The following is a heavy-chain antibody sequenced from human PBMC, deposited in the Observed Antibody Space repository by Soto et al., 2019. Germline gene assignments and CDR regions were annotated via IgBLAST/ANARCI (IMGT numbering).Heavy chain of an antibody. V-gene: IGHV3-30*03. J-gene: IGHJ6*02. CDR3: DLTTGSTYYYYGMDV. D-gene: IGHD3-22*01. CDR2: ISYDGSNK. CDR1: GFTFSSYG. Sequence: QVQLVESGGGVVQPGRSLRLSCAASGFTFSSYGMHWVRQAPGKGLEWVAVISYDGSNKYYADSVKGRFTISRDNSKNTLYLQMNSLRAEDTAVYYCDLTTGSTYYYYGMDVWGQGTTVTVSS.